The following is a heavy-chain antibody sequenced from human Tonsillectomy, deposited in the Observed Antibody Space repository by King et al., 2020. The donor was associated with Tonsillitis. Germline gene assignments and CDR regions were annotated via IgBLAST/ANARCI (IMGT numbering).Heavy chain of an antibody. Sequence: LQLQESGPGLVKPSETLSLTCTVSGGSISSSSFFWGWIRQPPGEGLEWIGSIYYSASTYYNPSLKSRVTISVDTSKNQFSLKLSSVTAADTAVYYCFRATYYYHSGSDYKGGHFDYWGQGTLVTVSS. J-gene: IGHJ4*02. V-gene: IGHV4-39*01. D-gene: IGHD3-10*01. CDR2: IYYSAST. CDR3: FRATYYYHSGSDYKGGHFDY. CDR1: GGSISSSSFF.